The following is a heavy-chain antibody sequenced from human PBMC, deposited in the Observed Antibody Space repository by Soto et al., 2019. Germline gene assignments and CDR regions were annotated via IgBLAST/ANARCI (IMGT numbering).Heavy chain of an antibody. CDR1: GYTFTSYG. D-gene: IGHD3-10*01. Sequence: ASGKVSCKASGYTFTSYGISWVRQAPGQGLEWMGWSSAYNGNTNYAQKLQGRVTMTTDTSTSTAYMELRRLRPDDTAVYYCAREGGSVLLWFGESLYGMDVWGQGTTVTVSS. J-gene: IGHJ6*02. V-gene: IGHV1-18*04. CDR2: SSAYNGNT. CDR3: AREGGSVLLWFGESLYGMDV.